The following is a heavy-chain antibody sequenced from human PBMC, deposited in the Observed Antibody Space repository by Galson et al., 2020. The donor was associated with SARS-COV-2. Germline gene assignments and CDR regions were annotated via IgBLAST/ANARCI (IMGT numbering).Heavy chain of an antibody. D-gene: IGHD6-13*01. CDR2: ISYAGTTK. V-gene: IGHV3-30*04. J-gene: IGHJ5*01. CDR3: ARETDDHTSSWFDS. Sequence: SLKISCGASGFTFGSLAMHWDRQAPGKGLATPAIISYAGTTKYNSESVKGRFTISRDISKNTLYLQMNSLRPEDTAVYYCARETDDHTSSWFDSWGQGTLVTVSS. CDR1: GFTFGSLA.